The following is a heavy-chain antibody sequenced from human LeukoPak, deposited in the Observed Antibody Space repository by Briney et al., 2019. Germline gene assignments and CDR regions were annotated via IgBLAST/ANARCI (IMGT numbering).Heavy chain of an antibody. CDR3: ARVNVCPRCHFDY. CDR1: GFTFSRYW. D-gene: IGHD3-16*01. CDR2: ISTDGSSA. V-gene: IGHV3-74*01. J-gene: IGHJ4*02. Sequence: QTGGSLRLSCAASGFTFSRYWMHWVRQAPGKGLVWVSRISTDGSSAIYADSVKGRFTISRDNAKNTLYLQMNSLRAEDTAVYYCARVNVCPRCHFDYWGQGTLVTVSS.